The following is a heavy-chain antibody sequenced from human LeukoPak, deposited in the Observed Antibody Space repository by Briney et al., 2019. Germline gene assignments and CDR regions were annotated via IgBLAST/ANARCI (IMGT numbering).Heavy chain of an antibody. J-gene: IGHJ4*02. V-gene: IGHV3-74*01. Sequence: GGSLRLSCAGSGFTLSSNWMHRVRQGPGKGLVWLSRIYSDGSRTNYADSVKGRFTISGDNAKNTLYLQMNSLRAEDTAVYYCAKGSGYSYGYEHDYWGQGTLVTVSS. CDR3: AKGSGYSYGYEHDY. CDR1: GFTLSSNW. D-gene: IGHD5-18*01. CDR2: IYSDGSRT.